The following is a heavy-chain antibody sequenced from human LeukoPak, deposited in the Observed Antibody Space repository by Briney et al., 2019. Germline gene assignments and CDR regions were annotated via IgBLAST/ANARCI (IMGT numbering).Heavy chain of an antibody. CDR3: TVEASTKPVDY. D-gene: IGHD1-26*01. Sequence: ASVKLSCKASVGTFSSYAISWVRQAPGPGLEGMGGIVPIFGTANYAQTFQGRVTFTADESTPTTYIQLSRLRSEAPARSYCTVEASTKPVDYWGQGTLVTVSS. V-gene: IGHV1-69*13. CDR1: VGTFSSYA. CDR2: IVPIFGTA. J-gene: IGHJ4*02.